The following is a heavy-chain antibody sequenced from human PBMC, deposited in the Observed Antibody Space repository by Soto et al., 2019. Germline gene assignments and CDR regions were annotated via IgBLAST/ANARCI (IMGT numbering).Heavy chain of an antibody. Sequence: GGSLRLSCAASGFTFSSYGMHWVRQAPGKGLEWVAVIWYDGSNKYYADSVKGRFTISRDNSKNTLYLQMNSLRAEDTAVYYCARNAVAGTYYFDYCGQGTMVTVSS. CDR3: ARNAVAGTYYFDY. CDR2: IWYDGSNK. D-gene: IGHD6-19*01. J-gene: IGHJ4*02. CDR1: GFTFSSYG. V-gene: IGHV3-33*01.